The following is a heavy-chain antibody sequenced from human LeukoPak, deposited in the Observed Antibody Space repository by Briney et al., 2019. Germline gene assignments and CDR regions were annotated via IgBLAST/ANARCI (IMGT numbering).Heavy chain of an antibody. D-gene: IGHD4-17*01. CDR3: ASERAGDYLDAFDI. Sequence: PGRSLRLSCAASGFTVSSNYMSWVRQAPGKGLEWVSVIYSGGSTYYADSVKGRFTISRDNSKNTLYLQMNSLRAEDTAVYYCASERAGDYLDAFDIWGQGTMVTVSS. J-gene: IGHJ3*02. V-gene: IGHV3-66*01. CDR1: GFTVSSNY. CDR2: IYSGGST.